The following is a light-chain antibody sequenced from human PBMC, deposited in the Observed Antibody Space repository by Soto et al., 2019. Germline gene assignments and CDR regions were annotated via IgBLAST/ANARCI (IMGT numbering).Light chain of an antibody. CDR1: SSNIGSNY. J-gene: IGLJ2*01. CDR2: RNN. Sequence: QSVLTQPPSASGTPGQRVTISCSGSSSNIGSNYVYWYQQLPGTAPKLLIYRNNQRPSGVPDRFSGSKSGTSASLAISGLRSEDEADYYGAAWDDSLSVDVVFGGGTKLTV. V-gene: IGLV1-47*01. CDR3: AAWDDSLSVDVV.